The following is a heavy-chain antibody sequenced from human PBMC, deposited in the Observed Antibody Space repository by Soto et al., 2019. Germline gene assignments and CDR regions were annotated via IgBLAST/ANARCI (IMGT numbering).Heavy chain of an antibody. CDR1: GFSLITSGVG. V-gene: IGHV2-5*02. Sequence: QITLKEAGPTLVKPTQTLTLTCSFSGFSLITSGVGVGWIRQPPGKALEWLALIYWDDDKGYSTSLKSRLTLTQDTSRNQVALTMTNMDPADTATYYCAHTMAPRIFDYWGQGTLVTVSS. CDR3: AHTMAPRIFDY. J-gene: IGHJ4*02. CDR2: IYWDDDK.